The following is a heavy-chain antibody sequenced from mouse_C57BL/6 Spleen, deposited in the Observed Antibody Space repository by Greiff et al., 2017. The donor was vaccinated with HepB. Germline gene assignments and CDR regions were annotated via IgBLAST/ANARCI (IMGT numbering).Heavy chain of an antibody. D-gene: IGHD2-4*01. J-gene: IGHJ2*01. V-gene: IGHV1-64*01. CDR2: IHPNSGST. CDR3: AIYYEYDEGY. CDR1: GYTFTSYW. Sequence: QVQLQQPGAELVKPGASVKLSCKASGYTFTSYWMHWVKQRPGQGLEWIGMIHPNSGSTNYNEKFKSKATLTVDKSSSTAYMQLSSRTSEDSAVYYCAIYYEYDEGYWGQGTTLTVSS.